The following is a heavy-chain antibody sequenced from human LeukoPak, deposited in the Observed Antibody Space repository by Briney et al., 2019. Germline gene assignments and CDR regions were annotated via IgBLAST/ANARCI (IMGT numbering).Heavy chain of an antibody. Sequence: GGSLRLSCAASGFTVSSNYMSTVRQAPGKGLECVSLIYSGGSTYYADSVKGRFTISRDNSKNTLYLQMNSLRAEDTAVYYCARAWGIVGATGGAFDIWGQGTMVTVSS. CDR2: IYSGGST. CDR1: GFTVSSNY. V-gene: IGHV3-53*01. J-gene: IGHJ3*02. CDR3: ARAWGIVGATGGAFDI. D-gene: IGHD1-26*01.